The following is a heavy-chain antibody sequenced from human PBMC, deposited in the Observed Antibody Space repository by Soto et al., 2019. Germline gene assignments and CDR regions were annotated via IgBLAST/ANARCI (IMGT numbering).Heavy chain of an antibody. J-gene: IGHJ6*03. CDR1: GGSISSSSYY. Sequence: QLQLQESGPGLVKPSETLSLTCTVSGGSISSSSYYWGWIRQPPGKGLEWIGSIYYSGSTYYNPSLKSRVTISVDTSKNQFSLKLSSVTAADTAVYYCARYDNSNGDFWSGYYGMTGRSVVYYYMDVWGKGTTVTVSS. V-gene: IGHV4-39*01. D-gene: IGHD3-3*01. CDR3: ARYDNSNGDFWSGYYGMTGRSVVYYYMDV. CDR2: IYYSGST.